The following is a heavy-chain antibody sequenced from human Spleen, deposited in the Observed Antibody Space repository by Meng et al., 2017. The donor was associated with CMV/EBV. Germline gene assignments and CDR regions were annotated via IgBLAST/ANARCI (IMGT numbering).Heavy chain of an antibody. J-gene: IGHJ4*02. D-gene: IGHD2-21*01. CDR1: GGSVSSGSYY. CDR3: SRDLRGGDSERFDY. CDR2: ICYSGST. V-gene: IGHV4-61*01. Sequence: SETLSLTCTVSGGSVSSGSYYWSWIRPPPGKGLEWIGYICYSGSTNYNPPLKSRVTISVDTSKNQFSLKLSSVTAPDTAVYYCSRDLRGGDSERFDYWGQGTLVTVSS.